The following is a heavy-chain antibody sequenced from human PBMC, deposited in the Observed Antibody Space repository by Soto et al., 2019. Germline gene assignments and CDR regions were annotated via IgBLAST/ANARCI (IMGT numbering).Heavy chain of an antibody. CDR1: GGSFSGYY. D-gene: IGHD3-3*01. J-gene: IGHJ5*02. CDR2: IDHSGYT. V-gene: IGHV4-34*01. Sequence: LTCAVYGGSFSGYYWNWIRQPPGKGLEWIGEIDHSGYTNYNPSLKSRVTISVDTSKNQFSLRLTSVTAADTAVYYCARVRDWFDPWGQGTLVTVS. CDR3: ARVRDWFDP.